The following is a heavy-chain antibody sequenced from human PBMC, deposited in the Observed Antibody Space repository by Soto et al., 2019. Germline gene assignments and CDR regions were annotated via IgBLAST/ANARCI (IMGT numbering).Heavy chain of an antibody. V-gene: IGHV4-34*01. CDR3: ARGGGGSVGGGGDSRCWPRAFGI. D-gene: IGHD5-12*01. Sequence: SETLSLTCAVYGGSFSGYYWSWIRQPPGKGLEWIGEINHSGSTNYNPSLKSRVTISVDTSKNQFSLKLSSVTAADPGGVYWARGGGGSVGGGGDSRCWPRAFGIRGQGTMVTGSS. CDR1: GGSFSGYY. CDR2: INHSGST. J-gene: IGHJ3*02.